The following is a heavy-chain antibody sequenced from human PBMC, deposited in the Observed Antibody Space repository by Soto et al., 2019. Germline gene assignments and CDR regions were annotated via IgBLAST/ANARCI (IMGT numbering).Heavy chain of an antibody. CDR1: GGSFSGYY. CDR2: IYHSGST. J-gene: IGHJ3*02. V-gene: IGHV4-34*01. D-gene: IGHD5-18*01. CDR3: ARGDRKYNSGYIAFDI. Sequence: QVQLQQWGAGLLKPSETLSLTCGVYGGSFSGYYWSWIRQPPGKGLEWIGEIYHSGSTNYNPSLKSRVTISIDTSKNQFSLKLSSVTAAETAVYYCARGDRKYNSGYIAFDIWGQGTMVTVSS.